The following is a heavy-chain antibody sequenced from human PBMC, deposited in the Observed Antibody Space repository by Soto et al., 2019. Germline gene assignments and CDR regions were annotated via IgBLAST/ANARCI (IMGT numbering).Heavy chain of an antibody. V-gene: IGHV3-9*01. Sequence: PGGSLRLSCAASGFTFDDYAMHWVRQAPGKGLEWVSGISWNSGSIGYADSVKGRFTISRDNAKNSLYLQMNSLRAEDTALYYCAKGVSRLWFGELSDFDYWGQGSLVTVSS. CDR2: ISWNSGSI. J-gene: IGHJ4*02. CDR1: GFTFDDYA. D-gene: IGHD3-10*01. CDR3: AKGVSRLWFGELSDFDY.